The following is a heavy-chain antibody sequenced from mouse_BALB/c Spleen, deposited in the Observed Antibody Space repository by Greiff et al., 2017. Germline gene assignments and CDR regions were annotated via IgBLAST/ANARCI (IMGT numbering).Heavy chain of an antibody. J-gene: IGHJ4*01. CDR2: INPSSGYT. Sequence: QVQLQQSAAELARPGASVKMSCKASGYTFTSYTMHWVKQRPGQGLEWIGYINPSSGYTEYNQKFKDKTTLTADKSSSTAYMQLSSLTSEDSAVYYCARNSYYYGYRGAMDYWGQGTSVTVSS. CDR3: ARNSYYYGYRGAMDY. CDR1: GYTFTSYT. V-gene: IGHV1-4*02. D-gene: IGHD1-2*01.